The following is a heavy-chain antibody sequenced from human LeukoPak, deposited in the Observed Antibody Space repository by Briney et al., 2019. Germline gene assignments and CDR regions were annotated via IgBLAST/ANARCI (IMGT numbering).Heavy chain of an antibody. Sequence: PSETLSLTCTVSGGSISNYWWSWIRQPPGKGLEWIGYVFDSGGTNYNPSLKSRVTISVDTSKKQFSLKLSSVTAADTAVYYCARGYSSSWNYFDYWGQGTPVTVSS. J-gene: IGHJ4*02. V-gene: IGHV4-59*01. CDR3: ARGYSSSWNYFDY. CDR2: VFDSGGT. CDR1: GGSISNYW. D-gene: IGHD6-13*01.